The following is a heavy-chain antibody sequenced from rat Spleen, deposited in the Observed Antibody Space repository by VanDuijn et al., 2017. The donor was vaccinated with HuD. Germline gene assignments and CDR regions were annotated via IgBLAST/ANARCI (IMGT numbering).Heavy chain of an antibody. D-gene: IGHD5-1*01. V-gene: IGHV5-46*01. CDR1: GFTFSSFP. Sequence: EVQLVESGGGLVQPGRSMKLSCVVSGFTFSSFPMAWVRQAPTKGLEWVATISTGGGSTYYRDSVKGRFTISSDNAKSTLYLQMDSLRSEDTATYSRATHDRGAYWYFDFWGPGTMVTVSS. J-gene: IGHJ1*01. CDR2: ISTGGGST. CDR3: ATHDRGAYWYFDF.